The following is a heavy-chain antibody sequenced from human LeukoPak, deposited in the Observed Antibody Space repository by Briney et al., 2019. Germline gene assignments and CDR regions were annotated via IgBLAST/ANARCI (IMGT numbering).Heavy chain of an antibody. CDR2: ISSSSSYI. J-gene: IGHJ3*02. V-gene: IGHV3-21*01. Sequence: GGSLRLSCAASGFTFSSYSMNWVRQAPGKGLEWVSSISSSSSYIYYADSVKGRFTISRDNAKNSLYLQMNSLRAEDTAVYYCARDRSGDAFDIWGQGTMVAVSP. D-gene: IGHD3-10*01. CDR1: GFTFSSYS. CDR3: ARDRSGDAFDI.